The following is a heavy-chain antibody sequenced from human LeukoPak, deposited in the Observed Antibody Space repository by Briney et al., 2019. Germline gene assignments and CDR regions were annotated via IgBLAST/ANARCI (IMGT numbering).Heavy chain of an antibody. Sequence: PGGSLRLSCAASGFTFNSYGMHWVRQAPGEGLEWVAVISYDGPNKYYADSVKGRFTISRDDSKSTLYLQMNSLRPEDTAVYYCAKEKLPSGYSFLTDYWGQGTLVTVSS. CDR3: AKEKLPSGYSFLTDY. V-gene: IGHV3-30*18. D-gene: IGHD5-18*01. CDR1: GFTFNSYG. CDR2: ISYDGPNK. J-gene: IGHJ4*02.